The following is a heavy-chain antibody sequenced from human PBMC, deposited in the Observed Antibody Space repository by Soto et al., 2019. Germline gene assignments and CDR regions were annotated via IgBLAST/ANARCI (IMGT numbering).Heavy chain of an antibody. CDR2: GSYSGTT. CDR3: ARGATVTQFDY. J-gene: IGHJ4*02. D-gene: IGHD4-17*01. V-gene: IGHV4-61*01. CDR1: RISLTSGSFY. Sequence: SETLALTGTVSRISLTSGSFYWAWIRQPPGKGLEWIGFGSYSGTTNYKPSLKSRVTISVDTSRSQISLKVSSLTAADTAVYYCARGATVTQFDYWGRGTLVTVSS.